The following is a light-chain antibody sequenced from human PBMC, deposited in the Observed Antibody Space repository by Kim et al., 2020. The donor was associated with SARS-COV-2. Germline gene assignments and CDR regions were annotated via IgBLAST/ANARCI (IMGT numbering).Light chain of an antibody. Sequence: SYELTQPPSVSVAPGKTARVSCGGNSIGSKSVHWYQQKSGQAPVLVIYYDSDRPSGIPERFSGSNSGNTATLTINRVEAGDEADDYCQVWDSSSDHRVVFGGGTQLTVL. V-gene: IGLV3-21*04. CDR1: SIGSKS. J-gene: IGLJ2*01. CDR2: YDS. CDR3: QVWDSSSDHRVV.